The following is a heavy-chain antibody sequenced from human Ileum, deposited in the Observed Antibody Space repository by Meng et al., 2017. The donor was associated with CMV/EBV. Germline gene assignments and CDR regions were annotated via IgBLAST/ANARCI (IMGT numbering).Heavy chain of an antibody. Sequence: GGSLRLSCAASGFTFSSYEMNWVRQAPGKGLEWVANINQDGSVKQYVDSVRGRFTISRDNAKNSLFLQMNTLRAEDTAIYYCATPPARMLDHWGQGELVTVSS. V-gene: IGHV3-7*01. J-gene: IGHJ4*02. CDR1: GFTFSSYE. CDR3: ATPPARMLDH. CDR2: INQDGSVK. D-gene: IGHD2-2*01.